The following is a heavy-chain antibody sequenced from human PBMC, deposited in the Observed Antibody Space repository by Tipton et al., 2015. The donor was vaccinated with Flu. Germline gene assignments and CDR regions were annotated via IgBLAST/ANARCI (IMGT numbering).Heavy chain of an antibody. CDR1: GYSISSGYY. J-gene: IGHJ5*02. D-gene: IGHD3-9*01. V-gene: IGHV4-38-2*01. Sequence: TLSLTCAVSGYSISSGYYWGWIRQPPGKGLEWIGSIYHSGGTYYNPSLKSRVTISVDTSKNQFSLKLSSVTAADTAVYYCARHGYYDILTGYYSWFDPRGQGTLVTVSS. CDR2: IYHSGGT. CDR3: ARHGYYDILTGYYSWFDP.